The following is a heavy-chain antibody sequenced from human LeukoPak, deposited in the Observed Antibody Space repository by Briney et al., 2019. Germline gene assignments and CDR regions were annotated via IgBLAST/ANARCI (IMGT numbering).Heavy chain of an antibody. CDR2: IKQDGSEK. V-gene: IGHV3-7*01. J-gene: IGHJ6*03. Sequence: GGSLRLSCAASGFTFSSYWMSWARQAPGKGLEWVANIKQDGSEKYYADSVKGRFTISRDNAKNSLYLQMNSLRAEDTAVYYCARPRPGYYMDVWGKGTTVTVSS. CDR3: ARPRPGYYMDV. D-gene: IGHD1-1*01. CDR1: GFTFSSYW.